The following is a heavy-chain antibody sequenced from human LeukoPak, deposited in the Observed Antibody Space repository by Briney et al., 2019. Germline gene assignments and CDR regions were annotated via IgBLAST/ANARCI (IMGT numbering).Heavy chain of an antibody. D-gene: IGHD3-10*01. CDR2: IKSDGSST. CDR3: VRDGGRLNFGNGASFDY. J-gene: IGHJ4*02. Sequence: GGSLRLSCAASGFTFSTSWMYWVRQAPGKGLVCVSRIKSDGSSTSYADSVKGRFTISRDNAKNTLYLQMNSLRAENMAMYYCVRDGGRLNFGNGASFDYWGQGTLVTVSS. CDR1: GFTFSTSW. V-gene: IGHV3-74*01.